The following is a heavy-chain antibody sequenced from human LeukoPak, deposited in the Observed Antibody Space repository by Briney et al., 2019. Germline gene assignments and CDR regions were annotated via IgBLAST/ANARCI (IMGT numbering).Heavy chain of an antibody. D-gene: IGHD1-26*01. Sequence: GGTVPLSWAASGVIIRSHPRHWIRQNPGKGLEWVAVVSYDGSSENYADSVNGRFTISRDNSKNTLYLQMNSLRAEDTAVFYCARDGVGTAFDLWGQGTMVTVSS. CDR2: VSYDGSSE. V-gene: IGHV3-30*01. CDR1: GVIIRSHP. J-gene: IGHJ3*01. CDR3: ARDGVGTAFDL.